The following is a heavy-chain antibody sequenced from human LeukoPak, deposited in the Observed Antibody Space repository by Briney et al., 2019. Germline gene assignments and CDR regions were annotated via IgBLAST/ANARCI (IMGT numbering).Heavy chain of an antibody. J-gene: IGHJ4*02. V-gene: IGHV4-38-2*01. CDR1: GHSTTRGYY. Sequence: SETLSLTCAISGHSTTRGYYWAWFRPSPGKGLEWIATFFQSHKSFYNASLESRVTMSLDTSKSQFSLNLTSVTAADTAVYHCARVLSVPYLLDSWGRGTQVTVSS. D-gene: IGHD3-10*02. CDR2: FFQSHKS. CDR3: ARVLSVPYLLDS.